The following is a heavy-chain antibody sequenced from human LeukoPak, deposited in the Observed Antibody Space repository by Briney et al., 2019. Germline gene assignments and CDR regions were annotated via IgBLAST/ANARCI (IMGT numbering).Heavy chain of an antibody. V-gene: IGHV4-61*01. CDR1: GGSFSSGSYY. CDR3: ASSLVVDIVATIRDDAFDI. Sequence: SETLSLTCTVSGGSFSSGSYYWRWIRQPPGEGLEWIGYIYYSGSTNYNPSLKSRVTISVDTSKNQFSLKLSSVTAADTAVYYCASSLVVDIVATIRDDAFDIWGQGTMVTVSS. J-gene: IGHJ3*02. D-gene: IGHD5-12*01. CDR2: IYYSGST.